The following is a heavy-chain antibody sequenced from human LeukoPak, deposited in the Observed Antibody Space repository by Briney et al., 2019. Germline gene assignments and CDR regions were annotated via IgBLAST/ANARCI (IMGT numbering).Heavy chain of an antibody. D-gene: IGHD6-19*01. V-gene: IGHV4-38-2*02. CDR3: ARPPSYSSGWSSFDY. CDR1: GYSISSGYY. Sequence: SETLSLTCTVSGYSISSGYYWGWIRQPPGKGLEWIGSIYHSGSTYYNPSLKSRVTISVDTSKNQFSLKLSSVTAADTAVYYCARPPSYSSGWSSFDYWGQGTLVTVSS. CDR2: IYHSGST. J-gene: IGHJ4*02.